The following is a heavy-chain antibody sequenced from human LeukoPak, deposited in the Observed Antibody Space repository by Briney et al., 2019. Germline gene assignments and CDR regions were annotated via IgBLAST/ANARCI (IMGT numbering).Heavy chain of an antibody. J-gene: IGHJ4*02. V-gene: IGHV4-39*07. CDR1: GGSIRSSYYY. CDR3: ARGGGIAVAASRYYFDY. Sequence: SETLSLTCTVSGGSIRSSYYYWGWIRQPPGKGLEWIGSIYDSGSTNYNPSLKSRVTISVDTSKNQFSLKLSSVTAADTAVYYCARGGGIAVAASRYYFDYWGQGTLVTVSS. CDR2: IYDSGST. D-gene: IGHD6-19*01.